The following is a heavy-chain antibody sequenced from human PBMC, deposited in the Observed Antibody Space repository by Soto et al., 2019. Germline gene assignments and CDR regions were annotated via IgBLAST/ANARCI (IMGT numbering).Heavy chain of an antibody. D-gene: IGHD3-10*01. CDR2: IIGSGGST. J-gene: IGHJ4*02. CDR1: GFTFSTYA. V-gene: IGHV3-23*01. Sequence: EVPLLESGGGLVQPGGSLRLSCAASGFTFSTYAMSWVRQAPGKGLEWVSVIIGSGGSTYYADSVKGRFTISRDNSKNTLYLQMNSLKTDDTAAYYCAKAPKAVWFGEKYCFDYWGQGTLVTVSS. CDR3: AKAPKAVWFGEKYCFDY.